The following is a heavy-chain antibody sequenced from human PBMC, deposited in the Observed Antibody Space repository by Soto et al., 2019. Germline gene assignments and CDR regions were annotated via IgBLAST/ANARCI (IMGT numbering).Heavy chain of an antibody. CDR1: GYTFTSYP. D-gene: IGHD3-22*01. CDR3: ARDWTHYDSSGPGDY. J-gene: IGHJ4*02. Sequence: VQLVQSGAEVKKPGASVKVSCKASGYTFTSYPMHWVRQAPGQGLEWMGWINAANGDTKYSQKFQGRVTITRDPSAITAYMELSSLRSEDTAVYYCARDWTHYDSSGPGDYWGQGTLVTVSS. CDR2: INAANGDT. V-gene: IGHV1-3*01.